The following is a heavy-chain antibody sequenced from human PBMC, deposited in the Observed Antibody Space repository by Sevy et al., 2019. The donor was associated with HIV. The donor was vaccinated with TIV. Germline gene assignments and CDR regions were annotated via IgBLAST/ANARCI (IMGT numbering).Heavy chain of an antibody. V-gene: IGHV1-69*13. D-gene: IGHD3-10*01. Sequence: ASVKVSCKASGGTFSSYAISWVRQAPGQGLEWTGGIIPIFGTVNYAQKFQGRVTITADESTSTAYMELSSLGSEDTAVYYCARAPLDRITLVQGVVSHYYYSMDVWGQGTTVTVSS. CDR3: ARAPLDRITLVQGVVSHYYYSMDV. CDR2: IIPIFGTV. J-gene: IGHJ6*02. CDR1: GGTFSSYA.